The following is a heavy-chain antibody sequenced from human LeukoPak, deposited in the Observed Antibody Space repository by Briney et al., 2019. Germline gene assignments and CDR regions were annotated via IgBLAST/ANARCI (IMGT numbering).Heavy chain of an antibody. J-gene: IGHJ4*02. D-gene: IGHD6-6*01. CDR2: INPNSGGT. V-gene: IGHV1-2*02. CDR3: ARVGPARQPLFDY. CDR1: GYTFTGYY. Sequence: ASVNVSCKASGYTFTGYYMHWVRQAPGQGLEWMGWINPNSGGTNYAQKFQGRVTMTRDTSISTAYMELSRLRSDDTAVYYCARVGPARQPLFDYWGQGTLVTVSS.